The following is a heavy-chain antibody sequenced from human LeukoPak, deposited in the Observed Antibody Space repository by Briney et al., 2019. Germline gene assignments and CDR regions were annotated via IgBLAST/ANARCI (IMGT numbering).Heavy chain of an antibody. J-gene: IGHJ4*02. CDR2: ISYDGSKK. V-gene: IGHV3-30*18. D-gene: IGHD3-10*01. Sequence: PGRSLRLSCAASGFTFSSYGMHWVRQAPGKGLEWVAVISYDGSKKYYADSVKGRFTISRDNSKNTLYLQMNSLRAEDTAVYYCAKEFGRKGSGSYFFDYWGQGTLVTVSS. CDR1: GFTFSSYG. CDR3: AKEFGRKGSGSYFFDY.